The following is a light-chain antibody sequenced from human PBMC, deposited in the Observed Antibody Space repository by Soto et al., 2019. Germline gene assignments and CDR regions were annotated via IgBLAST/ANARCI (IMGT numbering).Light chain of an antibody. V-gene: IGKV1-9*01. CDR3: KQFNSYPT. CDR1: QGISSY. Sequence: DIQLTQSPSFLSASVGDGVTITCRASQGISSYLAWYQQRPGKAPKLLIYAASTLQSGVPSRFSGSGSGTEFTLTISSLQPEDFATYYLKQFNSYPTSGGGTKVEIK. CDR2: AAS. J-gene: IGKJ4*01.